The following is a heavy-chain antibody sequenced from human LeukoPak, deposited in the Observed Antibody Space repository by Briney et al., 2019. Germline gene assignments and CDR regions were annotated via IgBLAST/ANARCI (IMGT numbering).Heavy chain of an antibody. V-gene: IGHV3-21*01. D-gene: IGHD1-1*01. Sequence: PGGSLRLSCVASGFTFSSYSMNWVRQAPGKRLEWVSSISSSSSYKYYTDSVKGRFTISRDNAKNSLYLQMNSLRAEDTAVYHCARSAAGTYYWGQGTLVTVSS. CDR1: GFTFSSYS. CDR2: ISSSSSYK. CDR3: ARSAAGTYY. J-gene: IGHJ4*02.